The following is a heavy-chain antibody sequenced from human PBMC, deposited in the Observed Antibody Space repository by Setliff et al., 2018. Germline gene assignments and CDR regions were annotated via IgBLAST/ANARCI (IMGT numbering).Heavy chain of an antibody. D-gene: IGHD3-3*01. Sequence: LSLTCTVSGGSISSSSYYWGWIRQPPGKGLEWIGSIYYSWSTYYNPSLKSRVTISVDTSKNQFSLKLSSVTAADTAVYYCARRATYYNFWSGYYDYWGQGTLGTVSS. V-gene: IGHV4-39*07. CDR3: ARRATYYNFWSGYYDY. CDR1: GGSISSSSYY. CDR2: IYYSWST. J-gene: IGHJ4*02.